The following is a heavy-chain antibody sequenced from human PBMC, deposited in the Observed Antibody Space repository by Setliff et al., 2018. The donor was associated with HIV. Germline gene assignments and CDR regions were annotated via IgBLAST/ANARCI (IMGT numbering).Heavy chain of an antibody. J-gene: IGHJ6*02. V-gene: IGHV4-31*03. CDR1: GGSISSGGYY. CDR2: IYYTEIT. D-gene: IGHD5-12*01. Sequence: PSETLSLTCTVSGGSISSGGYYWSWIRQHPGKGLEWIGHIYYTEITYYNPSLRGRLTISLDTSKNQFSLKLSSVTAADTAVYFCAREGVGYNPFYYYGMDVWGQGTTVTVSS. CDR3: AREGVGYNPFYYYGMDV.